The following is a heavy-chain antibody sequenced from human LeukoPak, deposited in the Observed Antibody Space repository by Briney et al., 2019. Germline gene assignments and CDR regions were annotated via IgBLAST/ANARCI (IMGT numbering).Heavy chain of an antibody. CDR1: GFTFSSNW. J-gene: IGHJ3*02. CDR3: ARAYYYGSGSLVAFDI. D-gene: IGHD3-10*01. Sequence: GGSLRLSCAASGFTFSSNWMSWVRQAPGKGLEWVANIKQDGSEKYYVDSVKGRFTISRDNAKNSLYLQMNSLRAEDTAVYYCARAYYYGSGSLVAFDIWGQGTMVTVSS. CDR2: IKQDGSEK. V-gene: IGHV3-7*01.